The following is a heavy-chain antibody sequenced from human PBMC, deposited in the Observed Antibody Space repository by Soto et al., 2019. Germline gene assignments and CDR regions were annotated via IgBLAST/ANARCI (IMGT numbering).Heavy chain of an antibody. D-gene: IGHD2-2*01. Sequence: ASVKVSCKASGYTFTSYGISWVRQAPGQGLEWMGWISAYNGNTNYAQKLQGRVTMTTDTSTSTAYMELRSLRSDDTAVYYCARDLDCSSTSCYASPYFQHWGQGTLVTVS. J-gene: IGHJ1*01. CDR2: ISAYNGNT. V-gene: IGHV1-18*01. CDR1: GYTFTSYG. CDR3: ARDLDCSSTSCYASPYFQH.